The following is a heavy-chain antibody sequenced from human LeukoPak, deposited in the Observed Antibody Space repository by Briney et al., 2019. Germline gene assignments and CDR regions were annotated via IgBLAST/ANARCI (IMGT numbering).Heavy chain of an antibody. D-gene: IGHD3-10*01. J-gene: IGHJ6*03. Sequence: SQTLSLTCTVSGGSISSGSYYWSWIRQPGGKGLEWIGRIYTSGSTNYNPSLKSRVTISVDTSKNQFSLKLSSVTAADTAVYYCARDFKYYGSGSYFPRINYYYMDVWGKGTTVTISS. CDR1: GGSISSGSYY. CDR3: ARDFKYYGSGSYFPRINYYYMDV. V-gene: IGHV4-61*02. CDR2: IYTSGST.